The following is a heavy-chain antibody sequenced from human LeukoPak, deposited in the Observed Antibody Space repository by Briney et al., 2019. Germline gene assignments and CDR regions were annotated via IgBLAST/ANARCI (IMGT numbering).Heavy chain of an antibody. CDR3: ARPQVAGSYYPLDY. D-gene: IGHD3-10*01. J-gene: IGHJ4*02. V-gene: IGHV1-69*01. Sequence: GSSVKVSCKASGGTFTIYAISWVRHAPGQGLEWMGGIIPIFSTANYAQKFQGRVTITAEESTSTAYMELSRVRCKHTAVYHCARPQVAGSYYPLDYWGQGTLVTVSS. CDR2: IIPIFSTA. CDR1: GGTFTIYA.